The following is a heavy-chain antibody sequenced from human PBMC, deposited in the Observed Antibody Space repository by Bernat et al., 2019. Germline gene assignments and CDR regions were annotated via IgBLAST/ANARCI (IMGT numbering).Heavy chain of an antibody. CDR2: IIPILGIA. D-gene: IGHD6-13*01. V-gene: IGHV1-69*08. J-gene: IGHJ5*02. Sequence: QVQLVQSGAEVKKPASSVKVSCKASGGTFSSYTISWVRQAPGQGLEWMGSIIPILGIANYAQTFQGRVTITADKSTSTAYMERSSLGSEDTAVYYCARERGIEARLGPGFDTWGQGTMVTVSS. CDR3: ARERGIEARLGPGFDT. CDR1: GGTFSSYT.